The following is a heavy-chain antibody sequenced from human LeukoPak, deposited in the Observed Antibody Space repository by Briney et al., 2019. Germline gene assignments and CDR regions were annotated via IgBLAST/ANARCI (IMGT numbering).Heavy chain of an antibody. V-gene: IGHV4-34*01. Sequence: PSETLSLTCAVYGGSFSGYYWSWIRQPPGKGLEWIGEINHSGSTNYNPSLKSRVTISVDTSKNQFSLKLSSVTAADTAVYYCARLRTGWVLRFLEWFNYFDYWGQGTLVTVSS. D-gene: IGHD3-3*01. CDR2: INHSGST. CDR1: GGSFSGYY. J-gene: IGHJ4*02. CDR3: ARLRTGWVLRFLEWFNYFDY.